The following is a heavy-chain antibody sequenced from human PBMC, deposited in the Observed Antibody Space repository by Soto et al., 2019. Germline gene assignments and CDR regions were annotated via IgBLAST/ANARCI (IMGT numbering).Heavy chain of an antibody. CDR3: AKDLRITIFGVVIKSYSGMDV. Sequence: PGGSLRLSCAASGFTFSSYAMSWVRQAPGKGLEWVSAISGSGGSTYYADSVKGRFTISRDNSKNTLYLQMNSLRAEDTAVYYCAKDLRITIFGVVIKSYSGMDVWGQGTTVTVS. V-gene: IGHV3-23*01. J-gene: IGHJ6*02. D-gene: IGHD3-3*01. CDR1: GFTFSSYA. CDR2: ISGSGGST.